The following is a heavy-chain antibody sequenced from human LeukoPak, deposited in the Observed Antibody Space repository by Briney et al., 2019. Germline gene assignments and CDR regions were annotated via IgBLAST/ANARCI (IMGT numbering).Heavy chain of an antibody. V-gene: IGHV4-59*12. CDR1: GGSISSYY. J-gene: IGHJ5*02. Sequence: NPSETLSLTCTVSGGSISSYYWSWIRQPPGKGLEWIGYIYHSGSTYYSPSLKSRVTISVDRSKNQFSLKLSSVTAADTAVYYCARDLGYCSSTSCYTRDWFDPWGQGTLVTVSS. CDR3: ARDLGYCSSTSCYTRDWFDP. CDR2: IYHSGST. D-gene: IGHD2-2*02.